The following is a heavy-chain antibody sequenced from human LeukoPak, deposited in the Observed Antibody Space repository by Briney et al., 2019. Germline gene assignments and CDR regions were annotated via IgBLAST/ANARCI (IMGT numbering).Heavy chain of an antibody. V-gene: IGHV1-18*01. D-gene: IGHD1-1*01. J-gene: IGHJ6*03. CDR3: ARGSWNDRYYYYYMDV. Sequence: ASVKVSCKASGYTFTSYAMNWVRQAPGQGLEWMGWISAYNGNTNYAQKLQGRVTMTTDTSTSTAYMELRSLRSDDTAVYYCARGSWNDRYYYYYMDVWGKGTTVTVSS. CDR2: ISAYNGNT. CDR1: GYTFTSYA.